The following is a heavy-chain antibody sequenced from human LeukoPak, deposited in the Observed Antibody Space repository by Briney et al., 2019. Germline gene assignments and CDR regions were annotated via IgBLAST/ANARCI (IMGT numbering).Heavy chain of an antibody. CDR1: GYTFTSYD. CDR2: MNPNSGNT. Sequence: GASVKVSCKASGYTFTSYDINWVRQATGQGIEWMGWMNPNSGNTGYAQKFQGRVTMTRNTSISTAYMELSSLRSEDTAVYYCASFGLRSGHYYFDYWGQGTLVTVSS. J-gene: IGHJ4*02. D-gene: IGHD3-3*01. V-gene: IGHV1-8*01. CDR3: ASFGLRSGHYYFDY.